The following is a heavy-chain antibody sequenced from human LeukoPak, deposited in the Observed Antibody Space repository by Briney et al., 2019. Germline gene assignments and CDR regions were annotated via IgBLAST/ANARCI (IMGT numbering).Heavy chain of an antibody. CDR3: ASAPYDSSGYYFTGFDY. CDR2: IYYSGST. J-gene: IGHJ4*02. V-gene: IGHV4-59*01. D-gene: IGHD3-22*01. CDR1: GGSISSYY. Sequence: SETLSLTCTVSGGSISSYYWSWSRQPPGKGLEWIGYIYYSGSTNYNPSLKSRVTISVDTSKNQFSLKLSSVTAADTAVYYCASAPYDSSGYYFTGFDYWGQGTLVTVSS.